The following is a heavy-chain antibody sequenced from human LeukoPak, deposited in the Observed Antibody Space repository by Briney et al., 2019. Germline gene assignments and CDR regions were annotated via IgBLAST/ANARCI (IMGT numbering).Heavy chain of an antibody. CDR1: GFTFSSYA. V-gene: IGHV3-23*01. CDR3: AKGLLWFGETPLGY. Sequence: SGGSLRLSCAASGFTFSSYAMSWVRQAPGKGLEWVSAISGSGGSTYYADSVKGRFTISRDNSKNTLYLQMNSLRAEDTAVYYCAKGLLWFGETPLGYWGQGTLVTVSS. CDR2: ISGSGGST. J-gene: IGHJ4*02. D-gene: IGHD3-10*01.